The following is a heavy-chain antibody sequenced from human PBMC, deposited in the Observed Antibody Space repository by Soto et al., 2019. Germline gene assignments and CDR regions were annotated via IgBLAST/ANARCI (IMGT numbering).Heavy chain of an antibody. CDR3: VKGSGYSYGYVGLVDY. CDR1: GFTFSSYG. Sequence: QVQLVESGGGVVQPGRSLRLSCAASGFTFSSYGMHWVRQAPGKGLEWVAVISYDGSNKYYADSVKGRFTISRDNSKNTLYLQMNSLRAEDTAVYYCVKGSGYSYGYVGLVDYWGQGTLVTVSS. J-gene: IGHJ4*02. V-gene: IGHV3-30*18. D-gene: IGHD5-18*01. CDR2: ISYDGSNK.